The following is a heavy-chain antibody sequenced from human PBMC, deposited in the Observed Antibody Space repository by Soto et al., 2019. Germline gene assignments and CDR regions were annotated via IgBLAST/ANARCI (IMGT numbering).Heavy chain of an antibody. V-gene: IGHV1-69*01. J-gene: IGHJ4*02. CDR3: ARDLGYYDSSGYYPYYFDY. Sequence: QVQLVQSGAEVKKPGSSVKVSCKASGGTFSSYAISWVRQAPGQGLEWMGGFIPIFGTANYAQKFQGRVTITADESTSTAYMELSSLRSEDTAVYYCARDLGYYDSSGYYPYYFDYWGQGTLVTVSS. CDR1: GGTFSSYA. CDR2: FIPIFGTA. D-gene: IGHD3-22*01.